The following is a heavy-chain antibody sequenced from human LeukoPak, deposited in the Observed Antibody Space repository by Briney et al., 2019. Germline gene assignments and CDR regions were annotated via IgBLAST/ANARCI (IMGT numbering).Heavy chain of an antibody. J-gene: IGHJ5*02. CDR1: GGSISSYY. CDR2: IYYSGST. CDR3: ARVFHKNWFDP. V-gene: IGHV4-59*01. Sequence: SETLSLTCTVSGGSISSYYWSWIRQPPGKGLEWIGYIYYSGSTNYNPSLKSRVTISVDTSKNQFSLKLSSVTAADTAVYYCARVFHKNWFDPWGQGTLVTVPS.